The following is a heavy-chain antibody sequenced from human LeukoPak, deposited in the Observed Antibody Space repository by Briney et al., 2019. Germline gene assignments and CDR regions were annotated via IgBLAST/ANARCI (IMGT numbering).Heavy chain of an antibody. D-gene: IGHD3-10*01. CDR1: GGSISSGSYY. Sequence: SETLSLTCTVSGGSISSGSYYWSWIRQPAGKGLEWIGRIYTSGSTNYNPSLKSRVTISVDTSKNQFSLKLSSVTAADTAVYYCARVSVVRGVTSRYYFDYWGQGTLVTVSS. V-gene: IGHV4-61*02. CDR3: ARVSVVRGVTSRYYFDY. J-gene: IGHJ4*02. CDR2: IYTSGST.